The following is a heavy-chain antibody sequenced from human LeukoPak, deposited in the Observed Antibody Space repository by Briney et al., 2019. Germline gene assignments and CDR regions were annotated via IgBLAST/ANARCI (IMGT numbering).Heavy chain of an antibody. CDR1: GFTFSNAW. CDR3: TTGIAAGGVGAFPPGAFDI. D-gene: IGHD1-26*01. V-gene: IGHV3-15*01. Sequence: GGSLRLSCAASGFTFSNAWMSWVRQAPGKGLEWVGRIKSKTDGGTTDYAAPVKGRFTISRDDSKNTLYLQMNSLKTEDTAVYYCTTGIAAGGVGAFPPGAFDIWGQGTMVTVSS. J-gene: IGHJ3*02. CDR2: IKSKTDGGTT.